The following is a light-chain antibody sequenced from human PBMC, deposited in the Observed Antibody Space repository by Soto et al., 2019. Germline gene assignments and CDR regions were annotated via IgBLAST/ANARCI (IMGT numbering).Light chain of an antibody. J-gene: IGKJ5*01. Sequence: DIQMTQSPSSLSASVGDRVTIPCRASQGVSTWLAWYQQKPGKAPNLLIYTASSLQSGVPSRFSGSGSGTDFTLTINGLQPEDFATYYCQQAASFPTTFGQGTRLEIK. CDR1: QGVSTW. CDR2: TAS. CDR3: QQAASFPTT. V-gene: IGKV1-12*01.